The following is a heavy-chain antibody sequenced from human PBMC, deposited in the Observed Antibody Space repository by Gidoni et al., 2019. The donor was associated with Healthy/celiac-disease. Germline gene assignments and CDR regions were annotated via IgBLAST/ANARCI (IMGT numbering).Heavy chain of an antibody. CDR1: GGSLSGYY. CDR3: AIDEGGLIRRGMDV. V-gene: IGHV4-59*12. CDR2: IYYRGST. D-gene: IGHD3-16*01. J-gene: IGHJ6*02. Sequence: QVQLQESGPGLVKPSETLSLTCTVSGGSLSGYYWSWIRQPPGKGLEWMGYIYYRGSTNYNPSLQSRVTISVDTSKHQFSLKLSYATAADTAVYYWAIDEGGLIRRGMDVWGQGTTVTVSS.